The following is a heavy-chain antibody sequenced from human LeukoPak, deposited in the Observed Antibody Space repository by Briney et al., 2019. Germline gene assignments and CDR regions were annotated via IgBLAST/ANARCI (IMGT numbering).Heavy chain of an antibody. Sequence: GGSLRLSCAASGFTFSSYAMSWVRQAPGKELEWVSAISGSGGSTYYADSVKGRFTISRDNSKNTLYLQMNSLRAEDTAVYYCAKAGSSGYYYFDYWGQGTLVTVSS. J-gene: IGHJ4*02. CDR2: ISGSGGST. CDR1: GFTFSSYA. CDR3: AKAGSSGYYYFDY. D-gene: IGHD6-19*01. V-gene: IGHV3-23*01.